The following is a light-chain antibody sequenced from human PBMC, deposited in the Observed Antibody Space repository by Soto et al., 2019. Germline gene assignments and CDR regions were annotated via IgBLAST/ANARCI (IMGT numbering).Light chain of an antibody. CDR2: AAS. CDR3: HQYSRSPIFT. J-gene: IGKJ3*01. CDR1: QSVASNY. V-gene: IGKV3-20*01. Sequence: EIVLTQSPATLSLSPGERATLSCRASQSVASNYLAWYQKRPGQAPRLLIYAASTTAAGIPDRFTGSGSGTDVTLTISRLEPEDFAVFFCHQYSRSPIFTFGPGTTVDIK.